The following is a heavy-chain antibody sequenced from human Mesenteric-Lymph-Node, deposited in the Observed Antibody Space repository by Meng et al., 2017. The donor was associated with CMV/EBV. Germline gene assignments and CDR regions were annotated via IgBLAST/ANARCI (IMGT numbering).Heavy chain of an antibody. CDR2: ISSRSSNI. CDR1: GLTLIDYT. J-gene: IGHJ6*02. D-gene: IGHD4-23*01. V-gene: IGHV3-21*01. CDR3: VRECDYGGIGGGYGMDV. Sequence: GESLKIFCAASGLTLIDYTMNWVRQAPGKGLEWVSFISSRSSNIKYGDSGKGRFTISRDNAANSVFLQMNSLRAEDTAVYYCVRECDYGGIGGGYGMDVWSQGTTVTVSS.